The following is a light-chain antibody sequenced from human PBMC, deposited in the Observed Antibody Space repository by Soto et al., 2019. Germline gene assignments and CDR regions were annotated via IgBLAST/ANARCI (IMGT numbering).Light chain of an antibody. J-gene: IGKJ5*01. Sequence: EIVMTQSPATLSVSPGERATLSCRASQSVNRNLAWYQQKPGQPPRLLMYGASTRAAGFPARFSGSGSGTEFTLTISSLQSEDFAVYYCQQYDNCPPLTFGQGTRLEIK. CDR1: QSVNRN. CDR2: GAS. V-gene: IGKV3-15*01. CDR3: QQYDNCPPLT.